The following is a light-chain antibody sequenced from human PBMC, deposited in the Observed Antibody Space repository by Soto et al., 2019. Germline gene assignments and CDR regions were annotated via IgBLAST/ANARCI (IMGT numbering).Light chain of an antibody. CDR1: SSDVGGYNY. CDR2: DVS. J-gene: IGLJ3*02. CDR3: SAYTSSSTLWV. Sequence: QSALTQPASVSGSPGQSITISCTGTSSDVGGYNYVSWYQQHPGKAPKLMIYDVSNRPSGVSNRFSASKSGNTASLTISGLQAEDEADYYCSAYTSSSTLWVFGGGTKLTVL. V-gene: IGLV2-14*01.